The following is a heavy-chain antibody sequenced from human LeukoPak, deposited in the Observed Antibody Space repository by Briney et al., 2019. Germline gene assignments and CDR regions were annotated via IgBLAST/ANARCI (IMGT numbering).Heavy chain of an antibody. CDR3: ARSVRYFDL. V-gene: IGHV3-30*03. J-gene: IGHJ2*01. Sequence: PGGSQRLSCAASGFTFSTYTMHWVRQAPGKGLEWVADISYDGSNKYYADSVKGRFTISRDNSRNTLYLQMNSLRAEDTAVYYCARSVRYFDLWGRGTLVTVSS. CDR1: GFTFSTYT. CDR2: ISYDGSNK. D-gene: IGHD6-6*01.